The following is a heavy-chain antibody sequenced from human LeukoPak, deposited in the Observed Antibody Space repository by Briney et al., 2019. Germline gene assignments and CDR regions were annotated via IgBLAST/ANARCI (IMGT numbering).Heavy chain of an antibody. D-gene: IGHD6-19*01. J-gene: IGHJ4*02. CDR1: GFSFSTYE. CDR2: ISVAGSTI. Sequence: PGGSLRLSCAASGFSFSTYEMSWVRQAPGKGLEWISYISVAGSTIYYADSVKGRFTISRDNAENSLFLQMNSLRAEDTALYYCAKDITFSGIGSGCFNYWGQGTLVTVSS. CDR3: AKDITFSGIGSGCFNY. V-gene: IGHV3-48*03.